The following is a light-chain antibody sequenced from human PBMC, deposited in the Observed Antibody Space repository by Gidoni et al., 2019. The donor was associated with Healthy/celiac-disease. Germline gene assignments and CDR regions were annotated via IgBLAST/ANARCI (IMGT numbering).Light chain of an antibody. CDR1: QSVSSSY. Sequence: EIVLTQSPGTLSLSPWERATLSCRASQSVSSSYLAWYQQKPGQAPRLLIYGASSRATGIPDRFSGSGSGTDVTLTISRLEPEDFAVYYCQQYGSSPPGFTFXPXTKVDIK. V-gene: IGKV3-20*01. CDR2: GAS. CDR3: QQYGSSPPGFT. J-gene: IGKJ3*01.